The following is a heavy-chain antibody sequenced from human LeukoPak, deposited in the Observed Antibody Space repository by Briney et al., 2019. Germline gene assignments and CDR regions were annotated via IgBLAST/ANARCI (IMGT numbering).Heavy chain of an antibody. CDR1: GDSVSNNSAA. Sequence: SQTLSLTCAVSGDSVSNNSAAWNWIRQSPSRGLEWLGRTYYRSTWYNDYAVSVRGRITVNPDTSKNQFSLHLNSVTPEDTAVYYCARRLTQYDCFDPWGQGILVTVSS. CDR2: TYYRSTWYN. D-gene: IGHD2-2*01. CDR3: ARRLTQYDCFDP. J-gene: IGHJ5*02. V-gene: IGHV6-1*01.